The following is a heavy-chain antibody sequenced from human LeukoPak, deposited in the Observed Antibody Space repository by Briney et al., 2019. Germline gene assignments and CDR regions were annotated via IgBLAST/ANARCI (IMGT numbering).Heavy chain of an antibody. CDR3: ARDGYYYDSSGYSYGFDY. CDR2: MNPNSGNT. D-gene: IGHD3-22*01. Sequence: GASVKVSCKASGYTFTSYDINWVRQATGQGLEWMGWMNPNSGNTGYAQKFQGRVTMTRYTSISTAYMELSRLKSDDTAVYYCARDGYYYDSSGYSYGFDYWGQGTLVTVSS. CDR1: GYTFTSYD. J-gene: IGHJ4*02. V-gene: IGHV1-8*01.